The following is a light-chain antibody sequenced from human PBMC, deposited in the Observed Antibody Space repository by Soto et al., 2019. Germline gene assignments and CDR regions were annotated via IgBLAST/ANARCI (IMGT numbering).Light chain of an antibody. CDR1: QSVGSSF. CDR3: QHYGSSPQVT. V-gene: IGKV3-20*01. Sequence: EIVLTQSPGTLSLSPGERASLSCRASQSVGSSFLAWYQQKSGQAPRLLIYGASSRATGIPDRFSGGGSGTDFTLTISRLEPEDFGVYYCQHYGSSPQVTFGQGTQLEIK. J-gene: IGKJ5*01. CDR2: GAS.